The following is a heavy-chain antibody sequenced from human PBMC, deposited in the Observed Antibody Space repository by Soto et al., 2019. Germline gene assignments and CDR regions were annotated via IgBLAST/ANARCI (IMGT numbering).Heavy chain of an antibody. J-gene: IGHJ3*02. CDR1: GFTFNSYD. D-gene: IGHD1-26*01. CDR2: IWYDGDTK. CDR3: ARPSKVGTTGAFDI. V-gene: IGHV3-33*01. Sequence: QVQLVESGGGVVQPGRSLRLSCAASGFTFNSYDIHWVRQAPGKGLEWVAVIWYDGDTKYYADSVKGPFTISRDNSKNTVYLQMTSLRAEATAVYYCARPSKVGTTGAFDIWGQGTMVTVSS.